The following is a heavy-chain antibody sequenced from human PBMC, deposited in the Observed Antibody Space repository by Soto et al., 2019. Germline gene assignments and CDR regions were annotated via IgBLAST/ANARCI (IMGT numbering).Heavy chain of an antibody. CDR1: GGSISSGGYY. D-gene: IGHD6-13*01. Sequence: QVQLQESGPGLVKPSQTLSLTCTVSGGSISSGGYYWSWIRQHPGKGLEWIGYIYYSGSTYYNPSLKSRVTISVDTSKNQCSLKLSSVTAADTAVYYCARGDSSSWYMEDYWGQGTLVTVSS. CDR3: ARGDSSSWYMEDY. V-gene: IGHV4-31*03. CDR2: IYYSGST. J-gene: IGHJ4*02.